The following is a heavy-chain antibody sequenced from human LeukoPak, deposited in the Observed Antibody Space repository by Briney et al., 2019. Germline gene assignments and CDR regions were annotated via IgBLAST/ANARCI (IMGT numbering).Heavy chain of an antibody. CDR1: GFTFSSYT. Sequence: GGSLRLSCAASGFTFSSYTMSWVRQAPGKGLEWVSAISGSGGGTYYADSVKGRFTISRDNSKNTLYLQMNSLRAEDTAVYYCARGFLGYKPDYWGQGTLVTVSS. D-gene: IGHD5-24*01. J-gene: IGHJ4*02. CDR3: ARGFLGYKPDY. CDR2: ISGSGGGT. V-gene: IGHV3-23*01.